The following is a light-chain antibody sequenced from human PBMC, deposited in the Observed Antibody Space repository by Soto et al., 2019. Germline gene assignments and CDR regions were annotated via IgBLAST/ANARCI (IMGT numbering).Light chain of an antibody. V-gene: IGKV1-5*03. CDR2: KAS. CDR3: QQCDSSSYT. J-gene: IGKJ2*01. Sequence: DIQMTQSPSTLSASVGDRVTITCRASQRIGRSLAWYQQKPGKAPKLLIFKASTLESGVPSRFSGSGSGTEFTLTINSLQPDDFATYYCQQCDSSSYTFGQGTKLDIK. CDR1: QRIGRS.